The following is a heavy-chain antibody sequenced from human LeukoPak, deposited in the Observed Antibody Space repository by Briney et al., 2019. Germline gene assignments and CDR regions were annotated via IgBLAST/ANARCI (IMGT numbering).Heavy chain of an antibody. V-gene: IGHV4-59*11. CDR3: ARGFGHPGMDV. CDR2: IYCNGST. J-gene: IGHJ6*02. Sequence: PSETLSLTCTVSGGSISSHYWSWIRQPPGKGMEWIGYIYCNGSTNFNPSLKSRVTISVDTSKNQFSLKLSSVTAADTAVYYCARGFGHPGMDVWGQGTTVTVSS. D-gene: IGHD3-10*01. CDR1: GGSISSHY.